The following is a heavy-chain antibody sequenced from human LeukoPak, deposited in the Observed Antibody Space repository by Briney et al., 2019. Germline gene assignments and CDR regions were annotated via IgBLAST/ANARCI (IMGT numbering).Heavy chain of an antibody. D-gene: IGHD4-17*01. CDR3: ARVYGDFFDY. J-gene: IGHJ4*02. V-gene: IGHV4-34*01. CDR1: GGSFSDYY. CDR2: INHSGST. Sequence: SETLSLTCAVYGGSFSDYYWSWIRQPPGKGLEWIGEINHSGSTNYNPSLKSRVTISVDTSKNQFSLKLSSVTAADTAVYYCARVYGDFFDYWGQGTLVTVSS.